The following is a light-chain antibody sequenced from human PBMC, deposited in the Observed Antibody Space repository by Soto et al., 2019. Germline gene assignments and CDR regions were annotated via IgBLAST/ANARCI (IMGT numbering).Light chain of an antibody. CDR1: QSVSASY. CDR2: GAS. V-gene: IGKV3-20*01. CDR3: QQTYSPPLT. Sequence: EIVLTQSPDTLSLSPGERATLSCRASQSVSASYLAWYQHKPGQAPRLLMYGASRRATGIPDRFSASGSETDFTLSITSLQPEDFATYYCQQTYSPPLTFGPGTKVDFK. J-gene: IGKJ3*01.